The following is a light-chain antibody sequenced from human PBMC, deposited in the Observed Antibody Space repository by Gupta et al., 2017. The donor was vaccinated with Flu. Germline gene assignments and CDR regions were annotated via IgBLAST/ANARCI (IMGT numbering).Light chain of an antibody. CDR1: KLGDKY. V-gene: IGLV3-1*01. Sequence: SYELPPPPSPPSSPGQTASITCSGDKLGDKYACWYQQKPGQSPVLVMYQDSKRPSGIPFSFSGSNSANTATLTISGTEAMDEDDYYCQAWDSSTVVFGGGTKLTVL. J-gene: IGLJ2*01. CDR2: QDS. CDR3: QAWDSSTVV.